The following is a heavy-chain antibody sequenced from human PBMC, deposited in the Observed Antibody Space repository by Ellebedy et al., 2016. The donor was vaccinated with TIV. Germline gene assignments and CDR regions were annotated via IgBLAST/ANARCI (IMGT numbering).Heavy chain of an antibody. CDR3: ARMVVVVPAAPFSNSSPVFGMDV. V-gene: IGHV4-34*01. CDR1: GGSFSGYY. Sequence: MPSETLSLTCAVYGGSFSGYYWSWIRQPPGKGLEWIGEINHSGSTNYNPSLKSRVTISVDTSKNQFSLKLSSVTAADTAVYYCARMVVVVPAAPFSNSSPVFGMDVWGQGTTVTVSS. CDR2: INHSGST. J-gene: IGHJ6*02. D-gene: IGHD2-2*01.